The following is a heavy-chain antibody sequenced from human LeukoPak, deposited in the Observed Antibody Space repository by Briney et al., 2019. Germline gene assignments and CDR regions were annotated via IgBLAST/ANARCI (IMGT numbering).Heavy chain of an antibody. Sequence: SETLSLTCTVSGGSISSYYWSWIRQPPGKGLEWIGYIYYSGSTNYNPSLKSRVTISVDTSKNQFSLKLSSVTAADTAVYYCARVLEDYDLWSGYPYYFDYWGQGTLVTVSS. CDR2: IYYSGST. CDR1: GGSISSYY. D-gene: IGHD3-3*01. J-gene: IGHJ4*02. CDR3: ARVLEDYDLWSGYPYYFDY. V-gene: IGHV4-59*01.